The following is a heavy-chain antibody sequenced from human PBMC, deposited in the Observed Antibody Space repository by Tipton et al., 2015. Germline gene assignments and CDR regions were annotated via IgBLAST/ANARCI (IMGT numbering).Heavy chain of an antibody. J-gene: IGHJ2*01. CDR2: ISAYKAHT. Sequence: QVQLVQSGAEVKKPGASVKVSCKASGYTFTNYGFSWVRQAPGQGLEWMGWISAYKAHTNYLQKFQGGVTMTADTSTSTAYMELRNLRPDDTAVYFCARAGGYFSPYDLWFFDLWGRGTQVTVSS. D-gene: IGHD3-22*01. V-gene: IGHV1-18*01. CDR3: ARAGGYFSPYDLWFFDL. CDR1: GYTFTNYG.